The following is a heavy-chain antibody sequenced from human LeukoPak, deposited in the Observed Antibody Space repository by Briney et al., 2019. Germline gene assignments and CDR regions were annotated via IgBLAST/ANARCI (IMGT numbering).Heavy chain of an antibody. V-gene: IGHV1-2*02. CDR3: ARDLMDLEWFVWDFDY. J-gene: IGHJ4*02. D-gene: IGHD3-3*01. Sequence: ASVKVSCKASGYTFTGYYMHWVRQAPGQGLEWMGWINPNSGGTNYAQKFQGRVTMTRDTSISTAYMELSRLRSDDTGVYYCARDLMDLEWFVWDFDYWGQGTLVTVSS. CDR1: GYTFTGYY. CDR2: INPNSGGT.